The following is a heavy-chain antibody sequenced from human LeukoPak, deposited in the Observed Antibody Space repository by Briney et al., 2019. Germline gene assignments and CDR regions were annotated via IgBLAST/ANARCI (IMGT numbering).Heavy chain of an antibody. CDR1: GGSISSSSYY. CDR2: IYYSGST. CDR3: ARVWYSSGWWNGMDV. V-gene: IGHV4-39*07. J-gene: IGHJ6*02. D-gene: IGHD6-19*01. Sequence: SETLSLTCTVSGGSISSSSYYWGWIRQPPGKGLEWIGSIYYSGSTYYNPSLKSRVTISVDTSKNQFSLKLSSVTAADTAVYYCARVWYSSGWWNGMDVWGQGTTVTVSS.